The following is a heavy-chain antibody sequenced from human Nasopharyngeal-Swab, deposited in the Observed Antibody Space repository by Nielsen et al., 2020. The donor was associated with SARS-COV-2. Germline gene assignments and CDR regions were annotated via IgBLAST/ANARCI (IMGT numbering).Heavy chain of an antibody. CDR2: IEQDGSEK. V-gene: IGHV3-7*03. Sequence: VRQAPGKGLKWVANIEQDGSEKYYVDSVKGRFTISRDNAKNSLYLQMNSLRAEDTAVYYCARNDFWSGYYKVPMDVWGKGTTVTVSS. CDR3: ARNDFWSGYYKVPMDV. D-gene: IGHD3-3*01. J-gene: IGHJ6*03.